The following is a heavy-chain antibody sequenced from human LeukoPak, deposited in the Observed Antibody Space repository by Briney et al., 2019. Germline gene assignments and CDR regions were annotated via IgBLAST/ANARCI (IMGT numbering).Heavy chain of an antibody. V-gene: IGHV4-39*07. CDR2: IYYSGST. D-gene: IGHD4-17*01. CDR1: GGSISSSSYY. J-gene: IGHJ6*02. Sequence: PSETLSLTCTVSGGSISSSSYYWGWIRQPPGKGLEWIGSIYYSGSTYYNPSLKSRVTISVGTSKNQFSLKLSSVTAADTAVYYCARAANYGDPYYYYYGMDVWGQGTTVTVSS. CDR3: ARAANYGDPYYYYYGMDV.